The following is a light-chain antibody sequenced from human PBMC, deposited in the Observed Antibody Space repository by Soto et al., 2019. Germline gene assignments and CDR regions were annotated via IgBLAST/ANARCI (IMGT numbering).Light chain of an antibody. J-gene: IGKJ1*01. Sequence: EIVMTQSPATLSVSPWERATLSCRASQSVGTNLAWYQQKPGQAPRLLIYSASARATGFPARFSGSGSGTDFTLTISSLQSEDFAVYYCQQYNNWPWTFGQGTKVDIK. CDR2: SAS. V-gene: IGKV3-15*01. CDR1: QSVGTN. CDR3: QQYNNWPWT.